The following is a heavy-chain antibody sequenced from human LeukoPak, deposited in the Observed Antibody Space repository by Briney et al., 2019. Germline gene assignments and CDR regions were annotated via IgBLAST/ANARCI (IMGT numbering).Heavy chain of an antibody. CDR3: AGVPRSYSRRWNYWFDP. D-gene: IGHD1-14*01. CDR1: GGSISDYY. V-gene: IGHV4-4*07. Sequence: SETLSLTCTVSGGSISDYYWTWIRQPAGKGLEWIGRIHTTGSTNYNPSLKSRVTMSVDTSKSQFSLKLSSVTAADTAVYYCAGVPRSYSRRWNYWFDPWGQGTLVTVSS. J-gene: IGHJ5*02. CDR2: IHTTGST.